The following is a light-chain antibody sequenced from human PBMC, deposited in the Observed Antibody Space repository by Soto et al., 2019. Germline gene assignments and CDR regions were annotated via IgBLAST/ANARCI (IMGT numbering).Light chain of an antibody. CDR2: SNS. V-gene: IGLV1-44*01. CDR1: SSNIESNT. Sequence: QSVLTQPPAASGTPGQRVTMSCSGYSSNIESNTVNWYQQLPGTAPKLLIYSNSQRPSGVPDRFSGSKSGTSASLAINGLQAEDEADYYCAARDDRLRGPVFGGGTKVTVL. J-gene: IGLJ3*02. CDR3: AARDDRLRGPV.